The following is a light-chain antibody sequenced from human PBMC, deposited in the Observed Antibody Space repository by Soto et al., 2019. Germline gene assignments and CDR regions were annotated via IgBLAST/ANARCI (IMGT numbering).Light chain of an antibody. J-gene: IGKJ5*01. Sequence: EIVLTQSPGILSLSPGERASLSCGASQSVSSNLAWYQQKPGQAPRLLIYGASTRATGIPARFSGSGSGTEFTLTISSLQSEDSAVYFCQQYNNWPFSFGQGTRLEIK. V-gene: IGKV3-15*01. CDR2: GAS. CDR1: QSVSSN. CDR3: QQYNNWPFS.